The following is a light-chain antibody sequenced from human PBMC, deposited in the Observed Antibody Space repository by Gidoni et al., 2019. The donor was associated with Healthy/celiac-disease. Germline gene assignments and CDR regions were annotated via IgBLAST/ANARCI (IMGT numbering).Light chain of an antibody. CDR2: GAS. J-gene: IGKJ3*01. Sequence: EIVWTQSPGTLSLSPEERATLSCRASQSVNSNYLAWYQQKPGQAPRLLIYGASSRATGIPDRFSGSGSGTDFTLTISRLEPEDFAVYYCQQYGSSPGFTFGPGTKVDIK. CDR1: QSVNSNY. CDR3: QQYGSSPGFT. V-gene: IGKV3-20*01.